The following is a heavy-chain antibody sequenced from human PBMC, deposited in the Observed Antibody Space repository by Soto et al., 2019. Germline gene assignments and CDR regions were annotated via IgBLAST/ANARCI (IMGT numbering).Heavy chain of an antibody. D-gene: IGHD3-3*01. CDR3: ARDMGQYYDFWSGYSTYYFDY. Sequence: EVQLVESGGGLVKPGGSLRLSCAASGFTFSSYSMNWVRQAPGKGLEWVSSISSSSSYIYYADSVKGRFTISRDNAKNSLYLQMNSLRAEDTAVYYCARDMGQYYDFWSGYSTYYFDYWGQGTPVTVSS. J-gene: IGHJ4*02. V-gene: IGHV3-21*01. CDR1: GFTFSSYS. CDR2: ISSSSSYI.